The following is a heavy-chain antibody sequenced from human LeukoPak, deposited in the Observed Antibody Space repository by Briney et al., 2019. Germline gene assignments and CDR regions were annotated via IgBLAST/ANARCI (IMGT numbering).Heavy chain of an antibody. J-gene: IGHJ4*02. Sequence: SETLSLTYAVYGGSFSGYYWSWVRQPPGKGLEWIGEINHSGSTNYNPSLKSRVTISVDTSKNQFSLKLSSVTAADTAVYYCARGQEDVVVVVAATLSPFDYWGQGTLVTVTS. CDR1: GGSFSGYY. CDR2: INHSGST. D-gene: IGHD2-15*01. V-gene: IGHV4-34*01. CDR3: ARGQEDVVVVVAATLSPFDY.